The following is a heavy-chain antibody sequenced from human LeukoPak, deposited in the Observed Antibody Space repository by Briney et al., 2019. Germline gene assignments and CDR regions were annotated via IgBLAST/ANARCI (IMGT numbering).Heavy chain of an antibody. CDR2: ISYDGSNK. CDR1: GFTFSSYG. V-gene: IGHV3-30*18. Sequence: PGRSLRLSCAASGFTFSSYGMHWVRQAPGKGLEWVAVISYDGSNKYYADSVKGRFTISRDNSKNTLYLQMNSLRAEDTAVYYCGKHHDYWGQGTLVTVSS. J-gene: IGHJ4*02. CDR3: GKHHDY.